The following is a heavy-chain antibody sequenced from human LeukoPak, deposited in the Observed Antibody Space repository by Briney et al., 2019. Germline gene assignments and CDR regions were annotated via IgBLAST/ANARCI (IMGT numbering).Heavy chain of an antibody. Sequence: SETLSLTCTVSGDSISSSSHYWGWIRQPPGKGLEWIGTIYYSGSSYYNPSLKSRVTMPVDTSRDQFSLRLSSVTAADTAVYYCARARSGYFGNFFDYWGQGTQVTVSS. CDR2: IYYSGSS. D-gene: IGHD3-22*01. V-gene: IGHV4-39*07. CDR3: ARARSGYFGNFFDY. J-gene: IGHJ4*02. CDR1: GDSISSSSHY.